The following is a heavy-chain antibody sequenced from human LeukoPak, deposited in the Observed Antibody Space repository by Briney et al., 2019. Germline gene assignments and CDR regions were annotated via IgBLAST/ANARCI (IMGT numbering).Heavy chain of an antibody. Sequence: GGSLRLSCAASGFTFSSYAMHWVRQAPGKGLEWVAVISYDGSNKYYADSVKGRFTISRDNSKNTLYLQMNSLRAEDTAVYYCAKDVSGSYFLSLYYFDYWGQGTLVTVSS. CDR2: ISYDGSNK. J-gene: IGHJ4*02. D-gene: IGHD1-26*01. V-gene: IGHV3-30-3*01. CDR1: GFTFSSYA. CDR3: AKDVSGSYFLSLYYFDY.